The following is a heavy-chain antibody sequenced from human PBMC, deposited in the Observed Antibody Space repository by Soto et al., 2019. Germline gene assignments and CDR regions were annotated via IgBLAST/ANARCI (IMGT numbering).Heavy chain of an antibody. CDR3: AHRGYGDHGSAFDI. Sequence: QITLKESGPTLVKPTQTLTLTCTFSGFSLSTSGVGVGWIRQPPGKALEWLALIYWDDDKRYSPSLKSRLTITKDTSKNQVVLTMTNIDTVDTATYYCAHRGYGDHGSAFDIWGQGTMVTVSS. CDR2: IYWDDDK. V-gene: IGHV2-5*02. CDR1: GFSLSTSGVG. J-gene: IGHJ3*02. D-gene: IGHD4-17*01.